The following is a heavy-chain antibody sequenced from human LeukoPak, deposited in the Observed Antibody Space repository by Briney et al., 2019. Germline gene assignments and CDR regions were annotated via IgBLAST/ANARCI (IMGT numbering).Heavy chain of an antibody. V-gene: IGHV3-33*01. D-gene: IGHD4-11*01. J-gene: IGHJ4*01. CDR1: GFIFSHYG. CDR2: IWSDATNR. Sequence: PGGCLRLSCAPSGFIFSHYGMHWVRQAPGKRVEWVAVIWSDATNRFYGASVKGRFTISRDNSQNTVFLQMNSLRAEDTAIYYCARDAQRGFDYSNSLEYWGHGTLVTVSS. CDR3: ARDAQRGFDYSNSLEY.